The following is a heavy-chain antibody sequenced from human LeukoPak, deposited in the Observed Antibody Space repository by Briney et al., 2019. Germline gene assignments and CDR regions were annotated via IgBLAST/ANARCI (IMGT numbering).Heavy chain of an antibody. V-gene: IGHV3-21*01. CDR1: GFTFTAYT. J-gene: IGHJ4*02. D-gene: IGHD3-10*01. CDR3: ARDQPYYSDSGSFVPFHY. CDR2: ISSSSSYS. Sequence: GGSLRLSCAASGFTFTAYTINWVGQAPGKGLEWVSSISSSSSYSYYADSVRGRFTISRDNAKNSLYLQMNTLRAEDTAVYYCARDQPYYSDSGSFVPFHYWGQGTLVTVSS.